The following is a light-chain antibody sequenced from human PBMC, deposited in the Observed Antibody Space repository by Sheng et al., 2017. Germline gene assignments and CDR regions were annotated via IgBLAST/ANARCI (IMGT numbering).Light chain of an antibody. CDR3: QVWDSGIVQWV. J-gene: IGLJ3*02. CDR2: DGN. CDR1: AIGSKL. V-gene: IGLV3-21*02. Sequence: SYELTQPPSVSVAPGQTARITCGGDAIGSKLVHWYQQIPGQAPVVVVYDGNDRPSGIPERFSGSNSGNTATLTISRAEAGDEADYYCQVWDSGIVQWVFGGGTKLTVL.